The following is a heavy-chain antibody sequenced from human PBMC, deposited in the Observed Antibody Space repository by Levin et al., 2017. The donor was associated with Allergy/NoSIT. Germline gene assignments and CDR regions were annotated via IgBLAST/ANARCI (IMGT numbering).Heavy chain of an antibody. Sequence: GGSLRLSCAASGFTFDDYAMHWVRQAPGKGLEWVSGISWNSGSIGYADSVKGRFTISRDNAKNSLYLQMNSLRAEDTALYYCAKVGDSSGYYRNYYFDYWGQGTLVTVSS. CDR3: AKVGDSSGYYRNYYFDY. CDR1: GFTFDDYA. J-gene: IGHJ4*02. V-gene: IGHV3-9*01. D-gene: IGHD3-22*01. CDR2: ISWNSGSI.